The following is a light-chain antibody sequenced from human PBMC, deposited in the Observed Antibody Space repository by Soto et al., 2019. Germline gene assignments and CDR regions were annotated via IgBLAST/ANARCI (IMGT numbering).Light chain of an antibody. CDR3: SSYSSVTTLWV. Sequence: QSVLTQPASVSGSPGQSITISCTGTSSDVGGYNYVSWYQQHPGKAPKLIIYEVSNRPSGVSNRFSGSKSGNTASLTVSGLQAEDEADYSCSSYSSVTTLWVFGGGTKLTVL. CDR1: SSDVGGYNY. CDR2: EVS. J-gene: IGLJ3*02. V-gene: IGLV2-14*01.